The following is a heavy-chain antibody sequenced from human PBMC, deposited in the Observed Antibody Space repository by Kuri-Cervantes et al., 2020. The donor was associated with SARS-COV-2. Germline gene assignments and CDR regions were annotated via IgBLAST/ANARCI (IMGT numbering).Heavy chain of an antibody. J-gene: IGHJ4*02. D-gene: IGHD5-18*01. CDR1: GFTFSSYG. CDR2: IRYDGSNK. CDR3: ASSRGYSYGPTRY. V-gene: IGHV3-30*02. Sequence: GESLKISCAASGFTFSSYGMHWVRQAPGKGLKWVAFIRYDGSNKYYADSVKGRFTISRDNSKNTLYLQMNSLRAEDTAVYYCASSRGYSYGPTRYWGQGTLVTVSS.